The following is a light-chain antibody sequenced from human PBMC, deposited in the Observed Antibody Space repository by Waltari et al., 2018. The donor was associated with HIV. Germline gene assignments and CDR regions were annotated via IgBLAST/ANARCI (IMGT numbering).Light chain of an antibody. Sequence: YVLTQPPSVSVALGQTARLTCGGNNIGSKSVNWYQQKPGQAPVLGVYDDSDRPSGIPERFSGSNSGNTATLTISRVEAGDEADYYCQVWDSSSYVVFGGGTKLTVL. J-gene: IGLJ2*01. CDR2: DDS. CDR1: NIGSKS. CDR3: QVWDSSSYVV. V-gene: IGLV3-21*02.